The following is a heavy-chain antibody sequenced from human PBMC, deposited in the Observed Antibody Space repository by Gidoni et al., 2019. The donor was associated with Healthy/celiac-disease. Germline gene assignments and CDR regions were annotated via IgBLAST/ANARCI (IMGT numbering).Heavy chain of an antibody. J-gene: IGHJ6*02. CDR1: GGTFSSYA. V-gene: IGHV1-69*17. CDR3: ARAEDIVLMVYAIPPYYYYGMDV. Sequence: QVQLVQSGAEVKKPGSSVKVSCKASGGTFSSYAISWVRQAPGQGLEWMGGIIPIFGIANYAQKFQGRVTITADKSTSTAYMELSSLRSEDTAVYYCARAEDIVLMVYAIPPYYYYGMDVWGQGTTVTVSS. D-gene: IGHD2-8*01. CDR2: IIPIFGIA.